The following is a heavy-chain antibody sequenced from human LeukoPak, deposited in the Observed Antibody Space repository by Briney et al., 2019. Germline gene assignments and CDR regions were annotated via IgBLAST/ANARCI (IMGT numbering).Heavy chain of an antibody. V-gene: IGHV3-66*02. D-gene: IGHD3-3*01. Sequence: GGSLRLSCAASGFTFSSNYMSWVRQAPGKGLEWVSVIYSGGSTYYSDSVKGRFTISRDNSKNTLYLQMNSLRAEDTAVYYCARDPQYDFWSGSAFDIWGQGTMVTVSS. J-gene: IGHJ3*02. CDR1: GFTFSSNY. CDR2: IYSGGST. CDR3: ARDPQYDFWSGSAFDI.